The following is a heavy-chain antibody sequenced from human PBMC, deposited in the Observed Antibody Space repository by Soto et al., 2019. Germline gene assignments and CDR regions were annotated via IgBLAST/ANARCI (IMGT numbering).Heavy chain of an antibody. CDR1: DDSITSGSFY. J-gene: IGHJ4*02. Sequence: QVQLQESGPGLVRPSQTLTLTCSVSDDSITSGSFYWSWIRHHPGKALEWIGYISTSGNTFYNPALKSRLNISIDTSNNHVSLNLTSVTVADSAVYFCARGRGDGDGYYLYYFDYWGQGTLVTVSS. CDR2: ISTSGNT. V-gene: IGHV4-31*03. CDR3: ARGRGDGDGYYLYYFDY. D-gene: IGHD3-22*01.